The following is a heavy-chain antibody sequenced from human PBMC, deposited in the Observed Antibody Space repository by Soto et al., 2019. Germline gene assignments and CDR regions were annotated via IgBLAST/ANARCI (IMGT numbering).Heavy chain of an antibody. D-gene: IGHD1-7*01. J-gene: IGHJ4*02. Sequence: GGSLRLSCAASGFTFSSRGMHWVRQAPGKGPEWVAVTWYDGSNKYYADSVKGRFTISRDNSKNTLYLHMNSLRAEDTAVYYCARDVSAGSTDLGDYWGQGTLVTVSS. CDR3: ARDVSAGSTDLGDY. CDR2: TWYDGSNK. V-gene: IGHV3-33*01. CDR1: GFTFSSRG.